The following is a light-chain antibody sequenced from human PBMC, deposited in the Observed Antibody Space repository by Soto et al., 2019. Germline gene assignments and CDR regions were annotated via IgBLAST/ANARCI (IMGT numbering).Light chain of an antibody. CDR2: GNN. V-gene: IGLV1-40*01. Sequence: QSVRTQPPSVSGAPGQRVTGSCTGSSSNIGAGYDVHWYQQLPGTAPKLLIYGNNDRPSGVPDRFSGSKSGTSASLAITGLQAEDEADYYCQSYDSSLRRVFGGATKLTVL. J-gene: IGLJ2*01. CDR1: SSNIGAGYD. CDR3: QSYDSSLRRV.